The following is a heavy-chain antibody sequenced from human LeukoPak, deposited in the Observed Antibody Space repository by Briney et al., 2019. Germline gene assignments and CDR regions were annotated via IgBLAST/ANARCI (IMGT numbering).Heavy chain of an antibody. CDR3: AKDPGAVAGFLAFDI. Sequence: GGSLRLSCAASGFTIDDYAMHWVRQAPGKGLEWVSGISWNSGSIGYADSVKGRFTISRGNAKNPLYLQMNSLRAEDTALYYCAKDPGAVAGFLAFDIWGQGTMVTVSS. D-gene: IGHD6-19*01. CDR2: ISWNSGSI. J-gene: IGHJ3*02. CDR1: GFTIDDYA. V-gene: IGHV3-9*01.